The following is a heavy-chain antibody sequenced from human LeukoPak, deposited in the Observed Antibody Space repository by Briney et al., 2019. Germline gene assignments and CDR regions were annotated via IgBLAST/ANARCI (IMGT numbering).Heavy chain of an antibody. CDR3: AREPYYDILTGGYYFDY. V-gene: IGHV3-7*01. CDR2: IKQDGSEK. Sequence: PGGSLRLSCAASGFTFSSYAMSWVRQAPGKGLEWVANIKQDGSEKYYVDSVKGRFTISRDNAKNSLYLQMNSLRAEDTAVYYCAREPYYDILTGGYYFDYWGQGTLVNVSS. J-gene: IGHJ4*02. CDR1: GFTFSSYA. D-gene: IGHD3-9*01.